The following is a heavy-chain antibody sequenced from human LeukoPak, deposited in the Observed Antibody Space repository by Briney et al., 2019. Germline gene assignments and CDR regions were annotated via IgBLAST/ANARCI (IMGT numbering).Heavy chain of an antibody. Sequence: PSETLSLTCAVYGGSFSGYYWSWIRQPPGKGLEWIGEINRSGSTNYNPSLKSRVTISVDTSKNQFSLKLSSVTAADTAVYYCARDCSGGSCYPHDYWGQGTLVTVSS. CDR3: ARDCSGGSCYPHDY. CDR2: INRSGST. V-gene: IGHV4-34*01. D-gene: IGHD2-15*01. J-gene: IGHJ4*02. CDR1: GGSFSGYY.